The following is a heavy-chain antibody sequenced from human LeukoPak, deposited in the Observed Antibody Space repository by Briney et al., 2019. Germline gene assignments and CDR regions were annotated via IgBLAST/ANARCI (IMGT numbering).Heavy chain of an antibody. D-gene: IGHD2-15*01. V-gene: IGHV3-30*02. J-gene: IGHJ4*02. CDR3: SQERDRRGYFDY. Sequence: PGGSLRLSCAASGFSFSTYGMHWVRQAPGKGLEWVTFIWSDGKEKYYADSVKGRSPISRDNSKSTLFLQMNSLRGEDTAVYYCSQERDRRGYFDYWGQGTLVTVSS. CDR1: GFSFSTYG. CDR2: IWSDGKEK.